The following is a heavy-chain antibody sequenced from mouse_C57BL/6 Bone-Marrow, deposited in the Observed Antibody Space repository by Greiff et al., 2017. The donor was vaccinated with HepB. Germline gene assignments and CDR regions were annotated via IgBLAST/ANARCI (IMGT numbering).Heavy chain of an antibody. CDR3: AYDYENFDV. V-gene: IGHV1-7*01. Sequence: VMLVESGAELAKPGASVKLSCKASGYTFTSYWMHWVKLRPGQGLEWIGYINPSSGYTKYNQKFKDKATLTADKSSSTAYMQLSSLTYEDSAVYYCAYDYENFDVWGTGTTVTVSS. J-gene: IGHJ1*03. D-gene: IGHD2-4*01. CDR1: GYTFTSYW. CDR2: INPSSGYT.